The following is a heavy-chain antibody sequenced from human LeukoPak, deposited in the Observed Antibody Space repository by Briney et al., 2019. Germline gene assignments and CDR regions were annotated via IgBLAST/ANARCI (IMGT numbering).Heavy chain of an antibody. CDR3: AADILTGWSIDY. V-gene: IGHV3-74*01. CDR2: INSDGSNT. Sequence: GGSLRLSCAASGFTFSSYRMHWVRQAPGKGMVWVSRINSDGSNTIYGDSVKGRFTISRDNAKNTLYLQMNSLRAEDTAVYYYAADILTGWSIDYWGQGALVTVSS. D-gene: IGHD3-9*01. J-gene: IGHJ4*02. CDR1: GFTFSSYR.